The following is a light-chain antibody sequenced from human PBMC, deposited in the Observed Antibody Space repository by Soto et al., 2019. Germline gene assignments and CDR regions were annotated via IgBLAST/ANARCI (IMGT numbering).Light chain of an antibody. J-gene: IGKJ4*01. CDR1: QAIRTA. CDR3: QQSYSTPLT. V-gene: IGKV1-39*01. Sequence: IQLTQSPSSLSASVGDRVTITCRASQAIRTALGWYQQKPGKAPKLLIYAASTLQGGVPPRFSGSGSGTDFTLTISSLQPEDFATYYCQQSYSTPLTFGGGTKVDIK. CDR2: AAS.